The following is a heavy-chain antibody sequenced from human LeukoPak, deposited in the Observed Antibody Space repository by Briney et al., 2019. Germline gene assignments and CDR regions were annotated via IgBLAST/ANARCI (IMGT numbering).Heavy chain of an antibody. Sequence: GESLKISCKGSGYSFTSYWIGWVRQMPGKGLEWMGTIYPGDSDTRYSPSFQGQVTISADKSISTAYLQWRSLKASDTAMYYCATSESQTRFDYWGQGTLVTASS. D-gene: IGHD1/OR15-1a*01. CDR2: IYPGDSDT. J-gene: IGHJ4*02. CDR3: ATSESQTRFDY. V-gene: IGHV5-51*01. CDR1: GYSFTSYW.